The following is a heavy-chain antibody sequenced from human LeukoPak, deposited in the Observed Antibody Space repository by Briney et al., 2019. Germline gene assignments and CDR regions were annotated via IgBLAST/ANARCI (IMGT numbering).Heavy chain of an antibody. V-gene: IGHV4-4*07. CDR3: ARGGSGYDYFDY. J-gene: IGHJ4*02. CDR1: GGSISGYY. CDR2: IYTSGSP. D-gene: IGHD5-12*01. Sequence: PSETLSLTCTVSGGSISGYYWSWIRQPAGKGLEWIGRIYTSGSPNYNPSLKSRVTILVDKSKNQFSLKLSSVTAADTAVYYCARGGSGYDYFDYWGQGTLVTVSS.